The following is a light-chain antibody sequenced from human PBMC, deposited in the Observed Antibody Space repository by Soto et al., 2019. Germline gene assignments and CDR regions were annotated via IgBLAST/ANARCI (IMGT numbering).Light chain of an antibody. J-gene: IGLJ3*02. CDR1: SSNIGSNY. V-gene: IGLV1-51*01. CDR2: DNN. CDR3: VTWDDILRTGE. Sequence: QSVLTQPPSVSAAPGQRVTISCSGSSSNIGSNYVSWYQQIPGTAPKLVIFDNNKRPSGIPDRISGSKSGTSATLAITGLQTGDEADYYCVTWDDILRTGEFGGRTKLTVL.